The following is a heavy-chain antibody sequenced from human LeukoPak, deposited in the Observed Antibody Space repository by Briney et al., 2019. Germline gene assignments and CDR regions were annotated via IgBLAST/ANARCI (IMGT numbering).Heavy chain of an antibody. J-gene: IGHJ4*02. V-gene: IGHV4-34*01. CDR2: INHSGSA. CDR1: GGSLSGSY. D-gene: IGHD3-3*01. CDR3: ARARRDSGYYKVDY. Sequence: SETLSLTCAVYGGSLSGSYWSWIRQPPGKGLEWIGEINHSGSANYNPSLKSRVTLSIDKSKNQFSLNVNPVTAADTAVYYCARARRDSGYYKVDYWGQGTLVTVSS.